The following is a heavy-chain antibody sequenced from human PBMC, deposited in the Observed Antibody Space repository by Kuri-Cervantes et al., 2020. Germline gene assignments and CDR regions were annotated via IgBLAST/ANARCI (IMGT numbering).Heavy chain of an antibody. D-gene: IGHD3-22*01. CDR2: ISYDGSNK. J-gene: IGHJ4*02. CDR3: ARDPSREYYYDSSGYVDY. Sequence: GESLKISCAASGFTFNIYGMHWVRQAPGKRLEWVSVISYDGSNKYYADSVKGRFTISRDNSKNTLYLQMNSLRAEDTAVYYCARDPSREYYYDSSGYVDYWGQGTLVTVSS. CDR1: GFTFNIYG. V-gene: IGHV3-30*03.